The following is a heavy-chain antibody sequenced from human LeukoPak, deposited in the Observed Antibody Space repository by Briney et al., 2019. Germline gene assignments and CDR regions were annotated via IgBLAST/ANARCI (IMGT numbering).Heavy chain of an antibody. V-gene: IGHV3-53*01. CDR3: ARAPLLLGQLDY. CDR1: GFTVSSNY. J-gene: IGHJ4*02. Sequence: GGSLRLSCAAPGFTVSSNYMSWVRQAPGKGLEWVSVIYSGGSTYYADSVKGRFTISRDNSKNTLYLQMNSLRAEDTAVYYCARAPLLLGQLDYWGQGTLVTVSS. CDR2: IYSGGST. D-gene: IGHD1/OR15-1a*01.